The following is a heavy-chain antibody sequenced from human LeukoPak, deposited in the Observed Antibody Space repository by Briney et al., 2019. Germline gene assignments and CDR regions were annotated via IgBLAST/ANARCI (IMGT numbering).Heavy chain of an antibody. J-gene: IGHJ6*02. CDR1: GYTFTGYY. CDR2: INPNSGGT. D-gene: IGHD6-19*01. CDR3: ARDGAVAGTGSVVLRYYYGMDV. V-gene: IGHV1-2*04. Sequence: ASVKVSCKASGYTFTGYYMHWVRQAPGQGLEWMGWINPNSGGTNYAQKFQGWVTMTRDTSIRTAYMELSRLRSDDTAVCYCARDGAVAGTGSVVLRYYYGMDVWGQGTTVTVSS.